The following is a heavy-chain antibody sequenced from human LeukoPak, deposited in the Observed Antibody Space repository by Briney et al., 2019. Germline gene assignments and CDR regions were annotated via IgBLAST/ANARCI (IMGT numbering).Heavy chain of an antibody. J-gene: IGHJ6*04. V-gene: IGHV3-30*04. CDR1: GFTFSSYA. D-gene: IGHD3-16*01. CDR3: ARDQGKGKLRITSLMDV. Sequence: GGSLRLSCAASGFTFSSYAIHWVRQAPGKGLEWVAVISYDGSNKYYADSVKGRFTISRDNSKNTLYLQMNSLRAEDTAVYYCARDQGKGKLRITSLMDVWGKGTTVTVSS. CDR2: ISYDGSNK.